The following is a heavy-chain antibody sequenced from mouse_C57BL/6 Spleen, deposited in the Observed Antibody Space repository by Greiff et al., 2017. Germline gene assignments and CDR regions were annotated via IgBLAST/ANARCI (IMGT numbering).Heavy chain of an antibody. Sequence: VQLQQSGAELVKPGASVKLSCKASGYTFTSYWMHWVKQRPGQGLEWIGMIHPNSGSTNYNEKFKSKATLTVDTSSSTAYMQLSSLTSEDSAVYYCARKAYGSSYGYFDYWGQGTTLTVSS. V-gene: IGHV1-64*01. CDR1: GYTFTSYW. CDR2: IHPNSGST. CDR3: ARKAYGSSYGYFDY. D-gene: IGHD1-1*01. J-gene: IGHJ2*01.